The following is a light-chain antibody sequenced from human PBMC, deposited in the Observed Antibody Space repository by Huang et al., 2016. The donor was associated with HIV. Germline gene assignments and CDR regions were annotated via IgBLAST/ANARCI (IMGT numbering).Light chain of an antibody. Sequence: EVVLTQSPATLSLSPGERGTLYCRASQNVSNYLAWYQQRLGQPPRLFIYDSSHRATGTPSRFSGGGSGTDFSLTISSLEPEDFAVYYCQQRGFWPLTFGGGTKVDMK. CDR3: QQRGFWPLT. V-gene: IGKV3-11*01. CDR1: QNVSNY. J-gene: IGKJ4*01. CDR2: DSS.